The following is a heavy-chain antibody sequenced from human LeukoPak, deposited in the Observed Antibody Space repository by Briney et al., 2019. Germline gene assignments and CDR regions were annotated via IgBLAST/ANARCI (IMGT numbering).Heavy chain of an antibody. D-gene: IGHD6-13*01. CDR2: IYYSGST. J-gene: IGHJ4*02. V-gene: IGHV4-59*12. Sequence: SETLSLTCTVSGDSMSSYYWSWIRQPPGKGLEWIGYIYYSGSTNYSPSLKSRVTISVDTSKNQFSLKLSSVTAADTAVYYCARSSSSWIFDYWGQGTLVTVSS. CDR1: GDSMSSYY. CDR3: ARSSSSWIFDY.